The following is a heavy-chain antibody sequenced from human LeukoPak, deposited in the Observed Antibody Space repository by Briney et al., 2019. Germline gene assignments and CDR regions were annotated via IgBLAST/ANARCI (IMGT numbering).Heavy chain of an antibody. V-gene: IGHV4-30-2*01. J-gene: IGHJ4*02. D-gene: IGHD3-16*01. Sequence: SETLSLTCTVSGGSLSSGGYYWSWIRQPPGKGLEWIGYIYHSGSTYYNPSLKSRVTISVDRSKNQFSLKLSSVTAADTAVYYCARDRLVGDSDSGYWGQGTLVTVSS. CDR1: GGSLSSGGYY. CDR2: IYHSGST. CDR3: ARDRLVGDSDSGY.